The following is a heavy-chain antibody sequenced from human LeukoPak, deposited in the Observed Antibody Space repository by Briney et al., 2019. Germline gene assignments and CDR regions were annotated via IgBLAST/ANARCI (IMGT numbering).Heavy chain of an antibody. CDR1: GGTFVNYA. V-gene: IGHV1-69*10. CDR2: FVPILDTT. D-gene: IGHD4-11*01. Sequence: SVKVSCKVSGGTFVNYAVSWVRQAPGQGLEWVGAFVPILDTTDYAQDFQGRVTITVDSSKTTAYMELNSLTSGDTAMYYCARARTTVTYDFDYWGQGTLVAVSS. J-gene: IGHJ4*02. CDR3: ARARTTVTYDFDY.